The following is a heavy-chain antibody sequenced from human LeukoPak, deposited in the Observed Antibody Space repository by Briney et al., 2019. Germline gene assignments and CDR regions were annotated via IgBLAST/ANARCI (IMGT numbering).Heavy chain of an antibody. Sequence: GGSLRLSCAASGFTFSSYAMHWVRQAPGKGLEWVAVISYDGSNKYYADSVKGRFTISRDNSKNTLYLQMNSLRAEDTAVYYCARRTAMVSLDYWGQGTLVTVS. CDR2: ISYDGSNK. CDR1: GFTFSSYA. V-gene: IGHV3-30*04. J-gene: IGHJ4*02. CDR3: ARRTAMVSLDY. D-gene: IGHD5-18*01.